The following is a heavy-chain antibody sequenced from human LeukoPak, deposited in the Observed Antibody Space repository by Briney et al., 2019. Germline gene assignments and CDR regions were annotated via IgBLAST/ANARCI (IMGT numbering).Heavy chain of an antibody. V-gene: IGHV1-2*02. Sequence: ASVKVSCKACGYTFIGYYMHWVRQARGQGLEGMGWMNYNSGDTNYAQKFQGRVTMTRDTSISAAYKELSRLRSDDTAMYYCAVYYDSSGNDAFDIWGQGTMVTVSS. CDR3: AVYYDSSGNDAFDI. J-gene: IGHJ3*02. D-gene: IGHD3-22*01. CDR1: GYTFIGYY. CDR2: MNYNSGDT.